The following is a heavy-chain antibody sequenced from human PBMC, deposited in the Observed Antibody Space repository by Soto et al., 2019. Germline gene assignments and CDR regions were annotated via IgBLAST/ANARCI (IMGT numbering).Heavy chain of an antibody. V-gene: IGHV3-23*01. CDR1: GFTFSTYA. CDR2: ISGNGGRT. Sequence: GGSLRLSCAASGFTFSTYAVAWIRQAPGKGLEWVSGISGNGGRTYYAASVKGRFTISRDNSKNTLYLQMNSLRAEDTAVYYCAKDTVGAWYYYGMDVWGQGTTVTVSS. J-gene: IGHJ6*02. CDR3: AKDTVGAWYYYGMDV. D-gene: IGHD1-26*01.